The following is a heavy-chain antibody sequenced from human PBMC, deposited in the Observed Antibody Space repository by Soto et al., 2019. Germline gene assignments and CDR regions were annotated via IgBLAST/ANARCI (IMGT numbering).Heavy chain of an antibody. J-gene: IGHJ6*02. D-gene: IGHD3-3*01. CDR3: ARTITIFGVVITPPSDYYYGMDV. V-gene: IGHV1-69*13. CDR2: IIPIFGTA. Sequence: SVKVTCKDSGGTVSSYAISWVRQAPGQGLEWMGGIIPIFGTANYAQKFQGRVTITADESTSTAYMELSSLRSEDTAVYYCARTITIFGVVITPPSDYYYGMDVWGQGTTVTVSS. CDR1: GGTVSSYA.